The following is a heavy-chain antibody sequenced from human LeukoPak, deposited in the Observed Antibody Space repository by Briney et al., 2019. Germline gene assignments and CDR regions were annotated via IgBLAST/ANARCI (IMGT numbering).Heavy chain of an antibody. CDR2: FDPGDGET. V-gene: IGHV1-24*01. D-gene: IGHD3-10*01. Sequence: ASVKVSCKVSGYTLTELSMHWVRQAPGKGLEWMGGFDPGDGETIYAQKFQGRVTMTEDTSTDTAYMELSSLRSEDTAVYYCASSPPDMVRGVIATPNWFDPWGQGTLVTVSS. CDR3: ASSPPDMVRGVIATPNWFDP. J-gene: IGHJ5*02. CDR1: GYTLTELS.